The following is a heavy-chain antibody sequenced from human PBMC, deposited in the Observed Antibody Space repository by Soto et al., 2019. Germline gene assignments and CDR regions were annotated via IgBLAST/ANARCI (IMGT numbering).Heavy chain of an antibody. CDR2: ISYDGSNK. J-gene: IGHJ6*02. CDR1: GFTFSSYA. CDR3: ARERRTLYYYGMDV. Sequence: GGSLRLSCAASGFTFSSYAMHWVRQAPGKGLEWVAVISYDGSNKYYADSVKGRFTISRDNSKNTLYLQMNSLRAEDTAVYYCARERRTLYYYGMDVWGRGTTVTVSS. V-gene: IGHV3-30-3*01.